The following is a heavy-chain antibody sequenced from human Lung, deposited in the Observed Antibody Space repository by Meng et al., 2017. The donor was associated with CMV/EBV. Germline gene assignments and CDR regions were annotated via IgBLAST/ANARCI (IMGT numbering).Heavy chain of an antibody. J-gene: IGHJ6*02. Sequence: LXCTVSGGSISSYYWSWIRQPPGKGLEWIGYIYYSGSTNYNPSLKSRVTISVDTSKNQFSLKLSSVTAADTAVYYCARDLGYCSSTSCYYYYGMDFXGQGXTVTVSS. V-gene: IGHV4-59*01. D-gene: IGHD2-2*01. CDR1: GGSISSYY. CDR3: ARDLGYCSSTSCYYYYGMDF. CDR2: IYYSGST.